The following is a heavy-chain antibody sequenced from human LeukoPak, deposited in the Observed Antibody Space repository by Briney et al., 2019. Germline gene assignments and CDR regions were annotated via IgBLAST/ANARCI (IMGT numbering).Heavy chain of an antibody. CDR3: ARDSEAYSSSKYYFDY. J-gene: IGHJ4*02. Sequence: ASVKVSCKASGGTFSSYAISWVRQAPGQGLEWMGRIIPILGIANYAQKFQGRVTITADKSTSTAYMELSSLRSEDTAVYYCARDSEAYSSSKYYFDYWGQGTLVTVSS. CDR1: GGTFSSYA. CDR2: IIPILGIA. V-gene: IGHV1-69*04. D-gene: IGHD6-13*01.